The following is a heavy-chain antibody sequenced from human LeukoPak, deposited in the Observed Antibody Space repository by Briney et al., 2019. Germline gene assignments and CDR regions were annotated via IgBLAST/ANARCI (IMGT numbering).Heavy chain of an antibody. J-gene: IGHJ3*02. CDR1: GFTFSNFA. CDR2: ISSSGSTI. Sequence: GGSLRLSCAASGFTFSNFAMTWVRQAPGKGLEWVSYISSSGSTIYYADSVKGRFTISRDNAKNSLYLQMNSLRAEDTAVYYCARVFNPISAAGHGAFDIWGQGTMVTVSS. V-gene: IGHV3-48*03. CDR3: ARVFNPISAAGHGAFDI. D-gene: IGHD6-13*01.